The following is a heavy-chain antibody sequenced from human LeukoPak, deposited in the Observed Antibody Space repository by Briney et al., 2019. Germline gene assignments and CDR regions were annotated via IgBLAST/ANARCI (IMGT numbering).Heavy chain of an antibody. D-gene: IGHD3-10*01. CDR2: INPNTDGT. V-gene: IGHV1-2*02. CDR1: GYTFTAYY. J-gene: IGHJ6*03. Sequence: GASVKVSCKASGYTFTAYYMHWVRQAPGQGLEWMGWINPNTDGTNYAQKFQGRVTMTSDTSINTAYMELTRLRSDDTAVYYCATSSLHHYYYYMDVWGKGTTVTVSS. CDR3: ATSSLHHYYYYMDV.